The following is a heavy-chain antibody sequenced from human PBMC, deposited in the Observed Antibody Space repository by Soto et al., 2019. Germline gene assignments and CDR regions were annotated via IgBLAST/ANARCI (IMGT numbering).Heavy chain of an antibody. CDR1: GGSISSGDYY. CDR2: IYYSGST. D-gene: IGHD2-8*01. V-gene: IGHV4-30-4*01. CDR3: ARDRATHIVLKVYAEYYGMDV. J-gene: IGHJ6*02. Sequence: PSETLSLTCTVSGGSISSGDYYWSWIRQPPGKGLEWIGYIYYSGSTYYNPSLKSRVTISVDTSKNQFSLKLSSVTAADTAVYYCARDRATHIVLKVYAEYYGMDVWGQGTTVTVSS.